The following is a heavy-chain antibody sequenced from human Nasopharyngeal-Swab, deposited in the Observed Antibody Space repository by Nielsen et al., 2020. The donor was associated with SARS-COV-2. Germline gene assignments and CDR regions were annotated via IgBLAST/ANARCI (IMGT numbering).Heavy chain of an antibody. V-gene: IGHV4-39*01. J-gene: IGHJ3*02. CDR2: IYNSGST. CDR3: ARHGTTVTRNYAFDI. Sequence: WIRQPPGKGLEWIGSIYNSGSTYYNPALKRRVTISADTSKNQFSLKLSSVTAADTAVYYCARHGTTVTRNYAFDIWGQGTMVTVSS. D-gene: IGHD4-17*01.